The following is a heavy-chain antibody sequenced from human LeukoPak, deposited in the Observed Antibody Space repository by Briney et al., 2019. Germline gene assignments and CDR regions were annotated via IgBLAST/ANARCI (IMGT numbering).Heavy chain of an antibody. D-gene: IGHD3-16*02. CDR3: ARDPLSQNDY. V-gene: IGHV3-7*01. J-gene: IGHJ4*02. Sequence: GGSLRLSCAASGFTVSSNYMSWVRQAPGKGLEWVANINQSASEIYYVDSVKGRFTISRDNAKNSLYLQMNSLRAEDTAVYYCARDPLSQNDYWGQGTLVTVSS. CDR1: GFTVSSNY. CDR2: INQSASEI.